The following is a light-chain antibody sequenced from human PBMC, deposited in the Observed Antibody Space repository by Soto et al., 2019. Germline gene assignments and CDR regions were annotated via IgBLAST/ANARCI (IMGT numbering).Light chain of an antibody. V-gene: IGLV1-51*01. CDR3: GTWDSSLSAGV. Sequence: QSVLTQPPSVSAAPGQKVTISCSGSSSNIGSNYVSWYQQLPGTAPKLLMYDDNKRPAGIPDRFSGYKSGTSATLGITGLQTGDEADYYCGTWDSSLSAGVFGGGTKLTVL. CDR1: SSNIGSNY. J-gene: IGLJ2*01. CDR2: DDN.